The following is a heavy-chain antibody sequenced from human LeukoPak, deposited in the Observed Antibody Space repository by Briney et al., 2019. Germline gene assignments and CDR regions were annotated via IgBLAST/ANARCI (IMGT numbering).Heavy chain of an antibody. J-gene: IGHJ6*03. Sequence: GGSLRLSCAASGFTFSSYAMHWVRQAPGKGLEWVAFIRYDGSNKYYADSVKGRFTISRDNTKNTLYLQMNSLRAEDTAVYYCAKDKRYCSSTSCYGVGYYYYYMDVWGKGTTVTVSS. CDR1: GFTFSSYA. D-gene: IGHD2-2*01. CDR3: AKDKRYCSSTSCYGVGYYYYYMDV. V-gene: IGHV3-30*02. CDR2: IRYDGSNK.